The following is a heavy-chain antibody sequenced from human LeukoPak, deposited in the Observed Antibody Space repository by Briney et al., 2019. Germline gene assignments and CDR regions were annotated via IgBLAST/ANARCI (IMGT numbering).Heavy chain of an antibody. D-gene: IGHD4-11*01. Sequence: GGSLRLSCAASGFTFSSYAMNWVRQAPGKGLEWVSGISGSGGSTYYADSVKGRFTISRDNSKNTLYLQMNSLRAEDTAVYYCAKTMTTVTTTDAFDIWGQGTMVTVSS. J-gene: IGHJ3*02. V-gene: IGHV3-23*01. CDR2: ISGSGGST. CDR1: GFTFSSYA. CDR3: AKTMTTVTTTDAFDI.